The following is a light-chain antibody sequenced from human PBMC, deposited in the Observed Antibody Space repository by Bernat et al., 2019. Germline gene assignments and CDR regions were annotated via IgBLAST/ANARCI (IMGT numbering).Light chain of an antibody. CDR1: SGYSNYK. V-gene: IGLV9-49*01. CDR2: VGTGGIVG. Sequence: QPVLTQPPSASASLGASVTLTCTLSSGYSNYKVDWYQQRPGKGTRFVIRVGTGGIVGSKGDGIPDRFSVLGSGLNRYLTIKNIQEEEESDYHCGADDGSGGMVFGRGTKLTVL. CDR3: GADDGSGGMV. J-gene: IGLJ3*02.